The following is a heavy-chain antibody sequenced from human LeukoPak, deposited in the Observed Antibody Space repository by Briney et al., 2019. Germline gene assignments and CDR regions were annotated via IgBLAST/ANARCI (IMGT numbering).Heavy chain of an antibody. CDR1: GGSISSYY. V-gene: IGHV4-4*07. Sequence: SETLSLTCTVSGGSISSYYWSWIRQPAGKGLEWMGRIYTSGSTNYNPSLKSRVTMSVDTSKNQFSLKLSSVTAADTAVYYCARDRSSGILDYWDQGTLVTVSS. D-gene: IGHD2-21*02. J-gene: IGHJ4*02. CDR2: IYTSGST. CDR3: ARDRSSGILDY.